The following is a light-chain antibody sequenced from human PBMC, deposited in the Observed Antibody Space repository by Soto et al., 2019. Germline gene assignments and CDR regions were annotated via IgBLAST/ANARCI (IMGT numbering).Light chain of an antibody. CDR1: QDINRW. CDR3: QQYPT. CDR2: NAD. Sequence: DIKMTQSPSTLSASVGDRVTITCRASQDINRWLAWYQQKPGKAPKILIYNADTLESGVPSRFSGSGYGTEFTLTISSLQPDDFATYYCQQYPTFGQGTKVAIK. J-gene: IGKJ1*01. V-gene: IGKV1-5*01.